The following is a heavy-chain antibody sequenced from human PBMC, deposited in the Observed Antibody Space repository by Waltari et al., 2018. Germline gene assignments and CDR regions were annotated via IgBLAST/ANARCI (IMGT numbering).Heavy chain of an antibody. V-gene: IGHV3-30*18. CDR3: AKDAFGNTYLDH. CDR2: ASFDGSST. Sequence: QVQLVESGGGVVQPGMSLRLSCAASGFSLSHFGMHWVRQAPGKGLEWVALASFDGSSTYYADSVRVRFTISRDNSKNTLYLDINTLRVDDTAIYYCAKDAFGNTYLDHWGQGTLVTVSS. CDR1: GFSLSHFG. J-gene: IGHJ5*02. D-gene: IGHD3-10*01.